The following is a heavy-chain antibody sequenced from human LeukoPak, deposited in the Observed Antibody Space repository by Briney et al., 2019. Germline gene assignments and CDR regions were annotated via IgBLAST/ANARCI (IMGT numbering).Heavy chain of an antibody. V-gene: IGHV4-34*01. J-gene: IGHJ5*02. CDR1: GGSFSGYY. D-gene: IGHD6-19*01. CDR3: ARGSSSGWSRYNWFDP. Sequence: PSETLSLTCAVYGGSFSGYYWSWIRQPPGKGLEWIGEINHSGSTNYNPSLKSRVTISVDTSKNQFSMKLSSVTAADPAVYYCARGSSSGWSRYNWFDPWGQGTLVTVSS. CDR2: INHSGST.